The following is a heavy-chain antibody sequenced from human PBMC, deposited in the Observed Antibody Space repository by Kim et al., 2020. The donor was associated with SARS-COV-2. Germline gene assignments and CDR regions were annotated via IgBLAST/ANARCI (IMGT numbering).Heavy chain of an antibody. D-gene: IGHD3-22*01. CDR2: IYPVDSDT. J-gene: IGHJ4*02. CDR3: ARHLKRAVSGYSS. V-gene: IGHV5-51*01. CDR1: GYTFTTYW. Sequence: GESLKISCKGSGYTFTTYWIGWVRQMPGKGLEWMGIIYPVDSDTRYSPSFQGQVTISADKSISTAYLQWSSLKVSGTAMYYCARHLKRAVSGYSSWGQGTLVTVSS.